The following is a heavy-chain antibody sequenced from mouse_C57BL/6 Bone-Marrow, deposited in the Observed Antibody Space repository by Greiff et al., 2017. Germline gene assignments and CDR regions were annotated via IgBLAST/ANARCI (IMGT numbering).Heavy chain of an antibody. CDR3: EGSRLGSFDY. CDR1: GYTFTSYS. J-gene: IGHJ2*01. CDR2: INPSSGYT. Sequence: QVQLKQSGAELVRPGASVKLSCKASGYTFTSYSMHWVKQRPGQGLEWIGYINPSSGYTKYNQKFKDKATLTADKSSSTAYMQLSSLTSEYAAVYYCEGSRLGSFDYWGQGTTLTVSS. D-gene: IGHD1-1*01. V-gene: IGHV1-4*01.